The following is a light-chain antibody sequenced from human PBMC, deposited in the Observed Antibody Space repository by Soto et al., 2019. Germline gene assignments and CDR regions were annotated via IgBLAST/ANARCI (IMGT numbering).Light chain of an antibody. Sequence: QSSLTQPPSVYGAPGRMVTISCPGSSSNIGAGYDVHWYQQLPGTAPTLLISGNSNRPSGVPDRLSGSKSGTSASLAITGLRAEDEADYFCQSYDSSLSGYVFGTGTKVTVL. J-gene: IGLJ1*01. CDR2: GNS. CDR1: SSNIGAGYD. CDR3: QSYDSSLSGYV. V-gene: IGLV1-40*01.